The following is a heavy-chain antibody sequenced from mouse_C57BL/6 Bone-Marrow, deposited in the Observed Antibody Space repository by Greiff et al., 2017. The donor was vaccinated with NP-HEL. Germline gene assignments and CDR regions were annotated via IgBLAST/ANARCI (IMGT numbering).Heavy chain of an antibody. CDR3: TTIYDGYYTMAY. D-gene: IGHD2-3*01. J-gene: IGHJ3*01. Sequence: EVKLMESGAELVRPGASVKLSCTASGFNIKDDYMHWVKQRPEQGLEWIGWIDPENGDTEYASKFQGKATITADTSSNTAYLQLSSLTSEDTAVYYCTTIYDGYYTMAYWGQGTLVTVSA. CDR1: GFNIKDDY. V-gene: IGHV14-4*01. CDR2: IDPENGDT.